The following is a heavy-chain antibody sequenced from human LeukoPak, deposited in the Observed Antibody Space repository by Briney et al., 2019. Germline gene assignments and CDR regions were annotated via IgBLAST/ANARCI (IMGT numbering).Heavy chain of an antibody. Sequence: GGSLRLSCAASGFTFSGYDMHWVRQAPGQGLEWVAFIRYDGSNKYYTDSVKGRFTISRDNSKNTLYLQMNSLRPEDTAVYYCAKASAIDYWGQGTLVTVSS. CDR1: GFTFSGYD. CDR2: IRYDGSNK. CDR3: AKASAIDY. J-gene: IGHJ4*02. V-gene: IGHV3-30*02.